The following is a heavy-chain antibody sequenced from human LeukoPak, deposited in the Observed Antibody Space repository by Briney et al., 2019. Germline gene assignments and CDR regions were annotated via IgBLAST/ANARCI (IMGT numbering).Heavy chain of an antibody. CDR3: ARDLSLVATDY. CDR2: IWYDGSYK. D-gene: IGHD2-8*02. V-gene: IGHV3-33*01. J-gene: IGHJ4*02. Sequence: PGRSLRPSCAASGLTLSSHGMHWVRQAPGKGLEWVVVIWYDGSYKEYADSVKGRFTISRENSKNTLYLQMNSLRGEDTAVYYCARDLSLVATDYWGQGTLVTVSS. CDR1: GLTLSSHG.